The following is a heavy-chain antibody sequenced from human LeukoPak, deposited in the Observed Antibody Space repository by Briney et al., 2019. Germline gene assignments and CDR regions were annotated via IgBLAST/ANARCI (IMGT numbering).Heavy chain of an antibody. CDR1: GFILSNNA. D-gene: IGHD4-23*01. CDR2: ISSNGDNR. V-gene: IGHV3-64D*06. CDR3: VKDRAYGGNSPIFDY. J-gene: IGHJ4*02. Sequence: GGSLRLSCSASGFILSNNAMHWVRQAPGQGLEYVSAISSNGDNRYYADSVKGRFTISRDISKNTLYLQMSSLRADDTAVYYCVKDRAYGGNSPIFDYWGQGTLVTVSS.